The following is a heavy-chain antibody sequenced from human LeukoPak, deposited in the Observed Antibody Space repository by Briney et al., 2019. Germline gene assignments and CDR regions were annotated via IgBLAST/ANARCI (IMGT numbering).Heavy chain of an antibody. D-gene: IGHD3-3*01. J-gene: IGHJ5*02. CDR2: IIPILGIA. CDR3: ARWGPAAGVVIRAANWFDP. Sequence: SVKVSCKASGYTFTGYYMHWVRQAPGQGLEWMGRIIPILGIANYAQKFQGRVTITADKSTSTAYMELSSLRSEDTAVYYCARWGPAAGVVIRAANWFDPWGQGTLVTVSS. V-gene: IGHV1-69*02. CDR1: GYTFTGYY.